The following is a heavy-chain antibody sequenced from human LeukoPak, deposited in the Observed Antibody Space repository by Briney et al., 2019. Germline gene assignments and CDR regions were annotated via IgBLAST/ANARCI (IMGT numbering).Heavy chain of an antibody. J-gene: IGHJ5*01. CDR3: AKGSGRYGSGSFSDS. CDR2: ISSSSSYI. D-gene: IGHD3-10*01. V-gene: IGHV3-21*04. Sequence: GGSLRLSCAASGLTFSSYSMNWVRQAPGKGLEWVSSISSSSSYIYYADSVKGRFTISRDNAKNSLYLQMNSLRAEDTAVYYCAKGSGRYGSGSFSDSWGQGTLVTVSS. CDR1: GLTFSSYS.